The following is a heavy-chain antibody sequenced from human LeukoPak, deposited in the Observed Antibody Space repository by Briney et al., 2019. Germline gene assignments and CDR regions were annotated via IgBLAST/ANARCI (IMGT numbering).Heavy chain of an antibody. D-gene: IGHD3-10*01. V-gene: IGHV4-39*07. CDR3: TRSDGYGLVGI. Sequence: SETLSLTCNVSGVSISSGSNYRGWIRQPPGKTLEWIGSIYSSGSTYYNSSLKSRVIILIDTSKSHFSLTLSSVTAADTAVYYCTRSDGYGLVGIWGQGTMVTVSS. CDR1: GVSISSGSNY. CDR2: IYSSGST. J-gene: IGHJ3*01.